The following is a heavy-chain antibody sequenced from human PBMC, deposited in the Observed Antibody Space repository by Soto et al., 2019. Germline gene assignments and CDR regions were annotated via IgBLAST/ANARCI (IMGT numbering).Heavy chain of an antibody. V-gene: IGHV3-48*02. CDR2: ISSHASST. CDR1: GFFFTHYG. Sequence: EVQLVASGVWLVQRGGSLRLSCTASGFFFTHYGLTWFRQAPGKGLEWVSHISSHASSTLYADSVRGRFTISTDNAKNSIHRPMSSLIDEDTTVYYCTRDPEGYLDFDYWGQGTLVPVSS. D-gene: IGHD1-1*01. CDR3: TRDPEGYLDFDY. J-gene: IGHJ4*02.